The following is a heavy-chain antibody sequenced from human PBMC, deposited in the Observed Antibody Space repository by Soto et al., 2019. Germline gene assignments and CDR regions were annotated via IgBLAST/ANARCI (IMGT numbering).Heavy chain of an antibody. Sequence: QVQLQESGPGLVKPSGTLSLTCAVSGGSISSRNWWSWVRQPPGKGLEWIGEIYHSGSTNYNPSLKSRVTISVDKSKNQFSLKLSSVTAADTAVYYCARCSRYDFWSGYLGFDPWGQGTLVTVSS. J-gene: IGHJ5*02. CDR1: GGSISSRNW. D-gene: IGHD3-3*01. CDR3: ARCSRYDFWSGYLGFDP. CDR2: IYHSGST. V-gene: IGHV4-4*02.